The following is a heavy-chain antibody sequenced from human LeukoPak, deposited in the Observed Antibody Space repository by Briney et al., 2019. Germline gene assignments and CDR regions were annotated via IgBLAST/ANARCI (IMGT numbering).Heavy chain of an antibody. CDR1: GGSFSGYY. V-gene: IGHV4-34*01. CDR3: ARGQNLYSSAWGY. Sequence: SETLSLTCAVYGGSFSGYYWSWIRQPPGKGLEWIGEINHSGSTNYNPSLKSRVTISVDTSKNQFSLNLSSVTAADTAVYYCARGQNLYSSAWGYWGQGALVTVSS. J-gene: IGHJ4*02. CDR2: INHSGST. D-gene: IGHD6-19*01.